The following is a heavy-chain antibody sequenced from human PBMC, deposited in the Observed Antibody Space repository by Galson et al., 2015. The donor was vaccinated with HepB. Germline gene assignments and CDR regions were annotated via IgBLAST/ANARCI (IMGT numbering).Heavy chain of an antibody. Sequence: SLRLSCAASGFTFSSYAMIWVRQAPGKGLEWVSAISGSGGSTYYADSVKGRFTISRDNSKNTLYLQMNSLRAEDTAVYYCAKDEADIVVVPAAIYGYGSDAFDIWGQGTMVTVSS. CDR3: AKDEADIVVVPAAIYGYGSDAFDI. CDR1: GFTFSSYA. CDR2: ISGSGGST. J-gene: IGHJ3*02. D-gene: IGHD2-2*01. V-gene: IGHV3-23*01.